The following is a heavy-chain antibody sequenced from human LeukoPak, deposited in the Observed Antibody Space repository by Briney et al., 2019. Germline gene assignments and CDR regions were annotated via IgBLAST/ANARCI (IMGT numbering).Heavy chain of an antibody. CDR1: GYTFTGYY. J-gene: IGHJ4*02. V-gene: IGHV1-2*02. CDR3: ARVRRTALGEPFDY. D-gene: IGHD1-26*01. CDR2: INPNSGGT. Sequence: ASVKVSFKASGYTFTGYYMHWVRQAPGQGLEWMGWINPNSGGTNYAQKFQGRVTMTRDTSISTAYMKLSRLRTDDTAVYYCARVRRTALGEPFDYWGQGTLVTASS.